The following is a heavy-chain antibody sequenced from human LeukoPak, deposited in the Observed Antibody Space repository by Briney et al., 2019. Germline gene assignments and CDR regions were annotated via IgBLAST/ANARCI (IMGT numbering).Heavy chain of an antibody. CDR1: GGSISSGGYY. CDR2: IYYSGST. D-gene: IGHD4-17*01. CDR3: ARVIRPVYGDNWFDP. V-gene: IGHV4-31*03. J-gene: IGHJ5*02. Sequence: SQTLSLTCTVSGGSISSGGYYWSWIRQHPGKGLEWIGYIYYSGSTYYNPSLKSRVTISVDTSKNQFSLKLSSVTAADTAVYYCARVIRPVYGDNWFDPWGQGTLVTVSS.